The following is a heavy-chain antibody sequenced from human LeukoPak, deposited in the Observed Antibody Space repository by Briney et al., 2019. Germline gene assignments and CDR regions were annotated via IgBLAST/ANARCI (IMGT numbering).Heavy chain of an antibody. V-gene: IGHV3-7*01. Sequence: GGSLRLSCAASGFTFSSYWLSWVRQPPGKGLEWVANIKQDGSEKYYVDSVKGRFTISRDNAKNSLYLQMNSLRAEDTAVYYCARSVYYYYIDVWGKGTTVTVSS. CDR2: IKQDGSEK. CDR1: GFTFSSYW. CDR3: ARSVYYYYIDV. J-gene: IGHJ6*03.